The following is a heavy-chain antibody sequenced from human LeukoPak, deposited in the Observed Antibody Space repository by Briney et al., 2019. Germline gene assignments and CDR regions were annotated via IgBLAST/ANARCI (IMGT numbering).Heavy chain of an antibody. J-gene: IGHJ4*02. CDR3: ARGGVLTGYSYYFDY. V-gene: IGHV3-53*01. D-gene: IGHD3-9*01. CDR1: GFTVSSNY. CDR2: IYSGGST. Sequence: GGSLRLSCAASGFTVSSNYMSWVRQAPGKGLEWVSVIYSGGSTYYADSVKGRFTISRDNSKNTLYLQMNSLRAEDTAVYYCARGGVLTGYSYYFDYWGQGTLVTVSS.